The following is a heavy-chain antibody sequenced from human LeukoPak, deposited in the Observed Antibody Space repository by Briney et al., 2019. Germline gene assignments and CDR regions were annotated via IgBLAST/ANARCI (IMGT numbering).Heavy chain of an antibody. V-gene: IGHV4-39*01. D-gene: IGHD1-26*01. CDR1: GGSISSSRYY. CDR2: NYYSGST. Sequence: SETLSLTCTVSGGSISSSRYYWGWIRQPPGKGLEWIGTNYYSGSTFYNPSLESRVTISVDTSKNQFSLKLTSVTAADTAVYYCARLVGAATDPFDYWGQGTLVTVSS. J-gene: IGHJ4*02. CDR3: ARLVGAATDPFDY.